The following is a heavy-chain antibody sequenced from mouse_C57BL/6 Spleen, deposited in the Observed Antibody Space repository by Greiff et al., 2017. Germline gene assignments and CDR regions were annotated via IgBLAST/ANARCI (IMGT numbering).Heavy chain of an antibody. V-gene: IGHV5-6*01. CDR2: ISSGGSYS. J-gene: IGHJ3*01. Sequence: EVQLVESGGDLVKPGGSLKLSCAASGFTFSSYGMSWVRQTPDKTLEWVATISSGGSYSSSPDRAKGRFTISRDNAKSTLYLQMSGLKAEDTAMYYCARRPGDYGSAWFAYWGQGTLVTVSA. CDR3: ARRPGDYGSAWFAY. D-gene: IGHD1-1*01. CDR1: GFTFSSYG.